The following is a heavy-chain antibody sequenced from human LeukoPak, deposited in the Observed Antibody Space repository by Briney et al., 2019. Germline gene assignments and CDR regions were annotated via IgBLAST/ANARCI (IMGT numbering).Heavy chain of an antibody. D-gene: IGHD6-19*01. Sequence: PGGSLRLSCAASGFTFSSYWMSWVRQAPGKGLEWVANIKQDGSEKYYVDSVKGRFTISRDNAKNSLYLQMNSLRAEDTAVYYCARVGIPTMEPKQWLVSGGQGTLVTVSS. J-gene: IGHJ4*02. CDR1: GFTFSSYW. V-gene: IGHV3-7*01. CDR2: IKQDGSEK. CDR3: ARVGIPTMEPKQWLVS.